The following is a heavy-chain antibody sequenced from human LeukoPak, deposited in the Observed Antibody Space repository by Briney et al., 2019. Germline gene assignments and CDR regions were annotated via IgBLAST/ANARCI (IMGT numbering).Heavy chain of an antibody. D-gene: IGHD1-1*01. J-gene: IGHJ4*02. CDR3: ARDDDLGVRD. CDR2: IIPIFGIA. Sequence: SVKVSCRASGGTFSSYAISWVRQAPGQGLEWMGRIIPIFGIANYAQKFQGRVTITADKSTSTAYMELSSLRSEDTAVYYCARDDDLGVRDWGQGTLVTVSS. CDR1: GGTFSSYA. V-gene: IGHV1-69*04.